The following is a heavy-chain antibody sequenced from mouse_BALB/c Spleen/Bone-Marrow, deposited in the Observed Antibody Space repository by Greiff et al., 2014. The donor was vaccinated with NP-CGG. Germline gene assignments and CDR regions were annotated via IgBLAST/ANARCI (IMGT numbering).Heavy chain of an antibody. CDR3: ARDYYGSIYFDY. CDR2: ISSGSTTI. J-gene: IGHJ2*01. Sequence: EVMLVESGGGLVQPGGSRKLSCAASGFTFSSFGMHWVRQAPEKGLEWVAYISSGSTTIYYADTVKGRFTISRDNPKNTLFLQMTSLRSEDTAIYYCARDYYGSIYFDYWGQGTTHTVSS. CDR1: GFTFSSFG. V-gene: IGHV5-17*02. D-gene: IGHD1-1*01.